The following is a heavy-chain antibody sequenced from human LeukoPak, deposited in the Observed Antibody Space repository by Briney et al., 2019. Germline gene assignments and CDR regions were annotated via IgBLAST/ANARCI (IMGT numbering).Heavy chain of an antibody. CDR3: AKSGPYYYGSGSPHPLMYMDV. V-gene: IGHV3-23*01. D-gene: IGHD3-10*01. CDR2: ISGSGGGT. Sequence: GGSLRLSCAASGFTFSSYGMSWVRQAPGKGLEWVSVISGSGGGTYYADSAKGRFTISRDNSKNTLYLQMNSLRAEDTAVYYCAKSGPYYYGSGSPHPLMYMDVWGKGTTVTISS. J-gene: IGHJ6*03. CDR1: GFTFSSYG.